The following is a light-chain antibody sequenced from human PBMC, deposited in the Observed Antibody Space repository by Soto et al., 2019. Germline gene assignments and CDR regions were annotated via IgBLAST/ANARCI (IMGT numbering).Light chain of an antibody. CDR3: QQYSKWPPWT. V-gene: IGKV3-15*01. CDR1: QSLGGN. J-gene: IGKJ1*01. Sequence: EIVVTQSPATLSVSPGERVTLSCRASQSLGGNLAWYQQKPGQAPRLFIFRASSRATGVPARFSASGSGTEFTLTISELQSEDFAVYYCQQYSKWPPWTFGPGTKVDIK. CDR2: RAS.